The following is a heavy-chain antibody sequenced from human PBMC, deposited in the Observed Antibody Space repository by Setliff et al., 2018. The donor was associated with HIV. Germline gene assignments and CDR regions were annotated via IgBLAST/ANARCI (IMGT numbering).Heavy chain of an antibody. V-gene: IGHV4-4*07. D-gene: IGHD4-17*01. Sequence: SETLSLTCSVSGGSISNFYWSWIRQPPGKGLEWVGHIYTSGSTNYNPSLKSRVTMSVDTSKNQFSLNLSSVTAADTAVYYCASSLNGDSEPWYFDLWGRGTLVTVSS. CDR2: IYTSGST. J-gene: IGHJ2*01. CDR1: GGSISNFY. CDR3: ASSLNGDSEPWYFDL.